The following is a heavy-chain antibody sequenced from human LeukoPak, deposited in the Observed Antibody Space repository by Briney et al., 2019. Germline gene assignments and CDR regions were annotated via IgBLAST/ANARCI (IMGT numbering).Heavy chain of an antibody. CDR1: GFTFSSYS. D-gene: IGHD2-21*01. CDR2: ISTSSSYI. CDR3: ARGHIVVMADDDVFDY. V-gene: IGHV3-21*01. J-gene: IGHJ4*02. Sequence: GGSLRLSCAASGFTFSSYSMNWVRQAPGKGLEWVSSISTSSSYIYYADSVKGRFTISRDNAKKSLYLEMNSLRAEDTAVYYCARGHIVVMADDDVFDYWGQGTLVTVSS.